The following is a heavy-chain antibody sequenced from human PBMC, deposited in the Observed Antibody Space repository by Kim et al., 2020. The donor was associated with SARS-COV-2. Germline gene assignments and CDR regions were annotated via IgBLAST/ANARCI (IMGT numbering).Heavy chain of an antibody. CDR2: INPSGGST. J-gene: IGHJ4*02. D-gene: IGHD5-12*01. CDR3: ARGELEMATIRPFDY. CDR1: GYTFTSYY. Sequence: ASVKVSCKASGYTFTSYYMHWVRQAPGQGLEWMGIINPSGGSTTYAQKFQGRVTMTRDTSTSTVYMELSSLRSEDTAVYYCARGELEMATIRPFDYWGQGTLVTVSS. V-gene: IGHV1-46*01.